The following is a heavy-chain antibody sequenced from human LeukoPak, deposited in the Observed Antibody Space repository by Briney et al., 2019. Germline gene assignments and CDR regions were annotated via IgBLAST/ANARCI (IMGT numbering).Heavy chain of an antibody. D-gene: IGHD5-24*01. CDR1: GGSISSYY. J-gene: IGHJ4*02. V-gene: IGHV4-59*01. CDR3: ARDGYNFHYFDY. Sequence: PSETLSLTCTVSGGSISSYYWSWLRQPPGKGLEWIGYIYYSGSTNYNPSLKSRVTISVDTSKNQFSLKLSSVTAADTAVYYCARDGYNFHYFDYWGQGTLVTVSS. CDR2: IYYSGST.